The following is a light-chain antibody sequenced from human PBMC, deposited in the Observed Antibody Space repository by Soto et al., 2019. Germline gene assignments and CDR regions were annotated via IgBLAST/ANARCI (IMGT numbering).Light chain of an antibody. CDR2: GAS. J-gene: IGKJ4*01. CDR1: QSVSSSY. CDR3: QQYGSSPFT. V-gene: IGKV3-20*01. Sequence: EIVLTQSPGTLSLSPGERATLSCRASQSVSSSYLAWYQQKPGQAPGLLIYGASSRAIGIPDRFSGSGSGTEFTLAISRLEPEDLAVYYCQQYGSSPFTFGGGTRVEI.